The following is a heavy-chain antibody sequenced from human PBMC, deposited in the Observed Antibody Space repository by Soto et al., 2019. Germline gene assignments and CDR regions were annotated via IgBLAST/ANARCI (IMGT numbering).Heavy chain of an antibody. Sequence: QVQLQESGPGLVKPSETLSLSCTVSGVSVSSGSYYWRWIRQPPGKGLEWIGYIYYSGSTNNNPSLKSRVTISVDTSKTQFSLKLSSVTAADTAVYYCARQVGPRLRGGVGVYYYGMDVWGQGTTVTVSS. CDR3: ARQVGPRLRGGVGVYYYGMDV. V-gene: IGHV4-61*01. J-gene: IGHJ6*02. CDR1: GVSVSSGSYY. D-gene: IGHD3-3*01. CDR2: IYYSGST.